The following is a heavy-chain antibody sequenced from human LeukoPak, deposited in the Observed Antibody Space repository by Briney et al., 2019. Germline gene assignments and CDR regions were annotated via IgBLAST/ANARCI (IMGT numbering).Heavy chain of an antibody. Sequence: ASVTVSCKASGYTFTGYYMHWVRQAPGQGLEWMGRINPNSGGTNYAQKFQGRVTMTRDTSISTAYMELSRLRSDDTAVYCCARVVVVAATPGGWFDPWGQGTLVTVSS. V-gene: IGHV1-2*06. D-gene: IGHD2-15*01. J-gene: IGHJ5*02. CDR3: ARVVVVAATPGGWFDP. CDR2: INPNSGGT. CDR1: GYTFTGYY.